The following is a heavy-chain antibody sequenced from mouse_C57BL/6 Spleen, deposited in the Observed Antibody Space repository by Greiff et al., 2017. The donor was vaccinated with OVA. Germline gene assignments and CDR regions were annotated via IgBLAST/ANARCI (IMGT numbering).Heavy chain of an antibody. CDR1: GFSFNTYA. J-gene: IGHJ1*03. CDR2: IRSKSNNYAT. V-gene: IGHV10-1*01. Sequence: EVQRVESGGGLVQPKGSLKLSCAASGFSFNTYAMNWVRQAPGKGLEWVARIRSKSNNYATYYADSVKDRFTISRDDSESMLYLQMNNLKTEDTAMYYCVRRATGWYFDVWGTGTTVTVSS. D-gene: IGHD3-1*01. CDR3: VRRATGWYFDV.